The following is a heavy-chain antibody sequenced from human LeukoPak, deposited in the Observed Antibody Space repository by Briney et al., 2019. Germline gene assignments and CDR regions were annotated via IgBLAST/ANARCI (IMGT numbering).Heavy chain of an antibody. CDR1: GGSFSGYY. V-gene: IGHV4-34*01. D-gene: IGHD6-13*01. CDR2: INHSGST. Sequence: SETLSLTCAVYGGSFSGYYWSWIRQPPGKGLEWIGEINHSGSTNYNPSLKSRVTISVDTSKNQFSLKLSSVTAADTAVYYCARQGSLIAAAVPDAFDIWGQGTMVTVSS. CDR3: ARQGSLIAAAVPDAFDI. J-gene: IGHJ3*02.